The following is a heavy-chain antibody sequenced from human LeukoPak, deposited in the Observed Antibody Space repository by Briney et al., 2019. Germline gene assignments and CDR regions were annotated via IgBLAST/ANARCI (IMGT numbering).Heavy chain of an antibody. J-gene: IGHJ3*01. V-gene: IGHV3-21*01. Sequence: GGSLRLSCAASGFTFSSYSMNWVRQAPGKGLEWVSSISSNSSYIYYADSVKGRFTIPRDNPKNSLYLQMNSLRPEHTPVYYFARDGSSGGPWGQGTMVTVSS. CDR2: ISSNSSYI. CDR1: GFTFSSYS. CDR3: ARDGSSGGP. D-gene: IGHD6-19*01.